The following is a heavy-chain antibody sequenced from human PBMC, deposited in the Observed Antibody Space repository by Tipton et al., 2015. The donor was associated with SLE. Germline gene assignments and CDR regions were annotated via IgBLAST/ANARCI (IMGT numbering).Heavy chain of an antibody. CDR2: INPNSGGT. D-gene: IGHD6-19*01. CDR3: ARDAAVAGSGAFDI. V-gene: IGHV1-2*02. J-gene: IGHJ3*02. Sequence: QSGPEVKKPGASVKVSCKASGYTLTGYYMHWVRQAPGQGLEWMGWINPNSGGTNYAQKFQGRVTMTRDTSISTAYMELSRLRSDDAAVYYCARDAAVAGSGAFDIWGQGTMVTVSS. CDR1: GYTLTGYY.